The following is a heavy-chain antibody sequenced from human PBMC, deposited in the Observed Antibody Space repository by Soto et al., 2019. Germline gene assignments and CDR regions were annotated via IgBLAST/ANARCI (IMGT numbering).Heavy chain of an antibody. V-gene: IGHV1-3*01. D-gene: IGHD3-22*01. CDR2: INAGNGNT. CDR1: GYTFTSYA. CDR3: ARDGRPYYYDSSGYPYYYYYGMDV. J-gene: IGHJ6*02. Sequence: ASVKVSCKASGYTFTSYAIDWVRQAPGQRLEWKGWINAGNGNTKYSQKFQGRVTITRDTSASTAYMELSSLRSEDTAVYYCARDGRPYYYDSSGYPYYYYYGMDVWGQGTTVTVSS.